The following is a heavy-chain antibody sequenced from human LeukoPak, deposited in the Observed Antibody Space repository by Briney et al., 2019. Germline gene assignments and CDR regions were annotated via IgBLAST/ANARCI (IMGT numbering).Heavy chain of an antibody. CDR2: MNPNNGNT. CDR1: GYTFTSFD. J-gene: IGHJ3*01. D-gene: IGHD3-22*01. Sequence: ASVTVSCMASGYTFTSFDISWVRQPTGQGREGMGWMNPNNGNTGFVQKFQGRVTMTRNTSISTAYMELSSLRSDDTAVYYCARARITMMAFDVWGQGTVVTVSS. CDR3: ARARITMMAFDV. V-gene: IGHV1-8*01.